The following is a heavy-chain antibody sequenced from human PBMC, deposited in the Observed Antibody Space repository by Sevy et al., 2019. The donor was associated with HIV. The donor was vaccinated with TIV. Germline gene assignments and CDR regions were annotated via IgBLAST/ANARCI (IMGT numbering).Heavy chain of an antibody. Sequence: GGSLRLSCAASGFTFSSYAMSWVRQAPGKGLEWVSAISGSGGSTYYADSVKGRFTISRDNSKNTLYLQMNSLRAEDTAVYYCAKGTVVVTAIQGYYFDYWGQGTLVTVSS. CDR3: AKGTVVVTAIQGYYFDY. V-gene: IGHV3-23*01. D-gene: IGHD2-21*02. J-gene: IGHJ4*02. CDR2: ISGSGGST. CDR1: GFTFSSYA.